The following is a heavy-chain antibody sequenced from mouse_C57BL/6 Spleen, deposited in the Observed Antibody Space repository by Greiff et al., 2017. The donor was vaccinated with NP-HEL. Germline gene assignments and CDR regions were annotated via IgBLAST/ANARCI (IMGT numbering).Heavy chain of an antibody. CDR1: GYTFTDYY. V-gene: IGHV1-26*01. J-gene: IGHJ3*01. Sequence: EVQLQQSGPELVKPGASVKISCKASGYTFTDYYMNWVKQSHGKSLEWIGDINPNNGGTSYNQKFKGKATLTVDKSSSTAYMELRSLTSEDSAVYYCARMGRLAYWGQGTLVTVSA. CDR3: ARMGRLAY. CDR2: INPNNGGT.